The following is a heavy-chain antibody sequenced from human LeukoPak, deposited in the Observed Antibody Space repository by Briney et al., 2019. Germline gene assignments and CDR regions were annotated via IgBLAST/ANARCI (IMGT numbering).Heavy chain of an antibody. J-gene: IGHJ4*02. Sequence: GGSLRLSCAASGFTFSSYGMHWVRQAPGKGLEWVAVISYDGSNKYYADSVKGRFTISRDNSKNTLYLQMNSLRAEDTAVYYCARPVGDWDNYFDYWGQGTLVTVSS. CDR3: ARPVGDWDNYFDY. CDR2: ISYDGSNK. CDR1: GFTFSSYG. D-gene: IGHD3-16*01. V-gene: IGHV3-30*19.